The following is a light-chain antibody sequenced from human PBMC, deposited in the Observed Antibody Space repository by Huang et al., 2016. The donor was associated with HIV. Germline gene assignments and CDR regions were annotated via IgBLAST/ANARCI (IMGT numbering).Light chain of an antibody. CDR1: QSVSSSC. CDR2: GAS. J-gene: IGKJ1*01. CDR3: QQYGSSRT. V-gene: IGKV3-20*01. Sequence: EIVLTQSPGTLSLSPGERATLSCRASQSVSSSCLALYQQKPGQAPRLLIYGASSRATGIPDRFSGSGSGTDFTLTISRLESEDFAVYYCQQYGSSRTFGQGTKVEIK.